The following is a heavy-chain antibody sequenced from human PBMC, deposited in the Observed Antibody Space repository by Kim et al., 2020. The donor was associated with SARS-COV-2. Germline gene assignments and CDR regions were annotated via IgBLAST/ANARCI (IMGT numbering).Heavy chain of an antibody. CDR1: GLSISSYD. CDR2: TAHDERNE. V-gene: IGHV3-30*03. CDR3: VREVNAFDI. D-gene: IGHD2-21*01. J-gene: IGHJ3*02. Sequence: GGSLRLSCEASGLSISSYDMHWVRQAPGKGLEWVAFTAHDERNEYYAASVRGRIIFSRDNSKNILYLQMNSLSPDDTAVYCCVREVNAFDIWGQGTMVTV.